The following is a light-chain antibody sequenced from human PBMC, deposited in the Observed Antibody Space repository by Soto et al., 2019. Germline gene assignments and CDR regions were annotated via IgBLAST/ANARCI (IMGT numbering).Light chain of an antibody. V-gene: IGKV1-5*01. CDR2: EAS. J-gene: IGKJ1*01. CDR3: QQYNSYST. CDR1: QTIGRW. Sequence: IHMTQSPSTLSASVVYRVTITFRACQTIGRWLAWYQLKPGKAPKFLIYEASTLEGGVPSRFSGSGSGTEFTLTISSLQPDDFATYYCQQYNSYSTFGQGTKVDIK.